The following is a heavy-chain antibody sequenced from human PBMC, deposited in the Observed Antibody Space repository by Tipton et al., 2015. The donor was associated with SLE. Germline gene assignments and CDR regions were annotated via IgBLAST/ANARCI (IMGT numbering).Heavy chain of an antibody. V-gene: IGHV3-9*01. Sequence: SLRLSCAASGFTFDDYAMHWVRQAPGKGLEWVSGISWNSGSIGYADSVKGRFTISRDNAKNSLYLQMNSLRAEDTALYYSRYDILTGYYPRYWGQGTLVTVSS. D-gene: IGHD3-9*01. CDR2: ISWNSGSI. J-gene: IGHJ4*02. CDR1: GFTFDDYA. CDR3: RYDILTGYYPRY.